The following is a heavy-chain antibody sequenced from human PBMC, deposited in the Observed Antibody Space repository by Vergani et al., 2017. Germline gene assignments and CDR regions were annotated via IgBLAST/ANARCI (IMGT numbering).Heavy chain of an antibody. V-gene: IGHV4-30-4*01. Sequence: QVQLQESGPGLVKPSETLSLTCTVSGGSISSGDYYWSWIRQPPGKGLEWIGYIYYSGSTYYNPSLKSRVTISVDTSKNQFSLKLSSVTAADTAVYYCARDDSSGYYYFQHWGQGTLVTVSS. D-gene: IGHD3-22*01. CDR3: ARDDSSGYYYFQH. J-gene: IGHJ1*01. CDR2: IYYSGST. CDR1: GGSISSGDYY.